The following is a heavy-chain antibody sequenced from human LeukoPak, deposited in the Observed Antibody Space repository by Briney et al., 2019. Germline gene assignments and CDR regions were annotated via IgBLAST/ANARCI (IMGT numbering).Heavy chain of an antibody. CDR3: ARGGAGGGYFPT. Sequence: GGSLRLSCVASGFSFSDSTMSWVRQAAGKGLEWVAKMKEDGGDENYVDSVKGRFTISRDNARNSLHLQMKSLRAEDTAVYFCARGGAGGGYFPTWGQGILVIVSS. CDR2: MKEDGGDE. V-gene: IGHV3-7*03. J-gene: IGHJ1*01. D-gene: IGHD3-16*01. CDR1: GFSFSDST.